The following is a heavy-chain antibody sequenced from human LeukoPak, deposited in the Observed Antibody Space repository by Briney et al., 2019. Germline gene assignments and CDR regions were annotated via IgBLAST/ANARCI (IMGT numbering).Heavy chain of an antibody. CDR3: ARSSLWFGELGPLNNWFDP. CDR2: IYYSGST. V-gene: IGHV4-38-2*02. CDR1: GYSISSGYC. J-gene: IGHJ5*02. D-gene: IGHD3-10*01. Sequence: SETLSLTCIVSGYSISSGYCWGWIRQPPGKGLEWIGYIYYSGSTNYNPSLKSRVTISVDTSKNQFSLKLSSVTAADTAVYYCARSSLWFGELGPLNNWFDPWGQGTLVTVSS.